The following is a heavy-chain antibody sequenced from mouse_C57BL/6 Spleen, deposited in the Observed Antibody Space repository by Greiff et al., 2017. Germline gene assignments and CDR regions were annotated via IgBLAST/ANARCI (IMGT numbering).Heavy chain of an antibody. CDR1: GFTFSSYT. CDR2: ISGGGGNT. D-gene: IGHD1-1*01. V-gene: IGHV5-9*01. Sequence: EVKLVESGGGLVKPGGSLKLSCAASGFTFSSYTMSWVRQTPEKRLEWVATISGGGGNTYYPDSVKGRFTISRDNAKNTLYLQMSSLRSEDTALYYCARQVYYYGSSSYFDYWGQGTTLTVSS. CDR3: ARQVYYYGSSSYFDY. J-gene: IGHJ2*01.